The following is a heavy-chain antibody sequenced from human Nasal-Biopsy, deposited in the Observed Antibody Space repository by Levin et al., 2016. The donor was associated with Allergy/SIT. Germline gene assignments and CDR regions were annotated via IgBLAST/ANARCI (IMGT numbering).Heavy chain of an antibody. CDR1: GYTFTDYY. CDR2: VDPEDGET. CDR3: ATMEGAYCSGGSCSPDY. D-gene: IGHD2-15*01. Sequence: ASVKVSCKVSGYTFTDYYMHWVQQAPGKGLEWMGLVDPEDGETIYAEKFQGRVTITADTSTDTAYMELSSLRSEDTAVYYCATMEGAYCSGGSCSPDYWGQGTLVTVSS. V-gene: IGHV1-69-2*01. J-gene: IGHJ4*02.